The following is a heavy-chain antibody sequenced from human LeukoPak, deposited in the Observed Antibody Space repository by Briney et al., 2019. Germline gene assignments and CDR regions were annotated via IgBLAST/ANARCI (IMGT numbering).Heavy chain of an antibody. D-gene: IGHD2-21*01. Sequence: SQTLSLTCVISGDSVSSNTATWNWIRQSPSRGLEWLGRTYYKSKWYNDYAVFVKSRTTINPDTSKNQFSLQLNSVSPDDTAVYYCARDAAPYCDSDCYVLDIWGQGTMVTVSS. V-gene: IGHV6-1*01. CDR1: GDSVSSNTAT. J-gene: IGHJ3*02. CDR2: TYYKSKWYN. CDR3: ARDAAPYCDSDCYVLDI.